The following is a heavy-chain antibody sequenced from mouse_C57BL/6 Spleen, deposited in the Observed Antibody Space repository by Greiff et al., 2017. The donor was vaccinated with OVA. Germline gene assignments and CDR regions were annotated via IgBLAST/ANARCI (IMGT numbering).Heavy chain of an antibody. D-gene: IGHD1-1*01. J-gene: IGHJ3*01. Sequence: VQLQASGAELVRPGASVQLSCTASGFNIKDDYMHWVKPRPEQGLEWIGWIDPENGDTEYASKFQGKATITADTSSNTAYLQLSSLTSEDTAVYYCTRDYYGSSRFAYWGQGTLVTVSA. CDR2: IDPENGDT. CDR3: TRDYYGSSRFAY. V-gene: IGHV14-4*01. CDR1: GFNIKDDY.